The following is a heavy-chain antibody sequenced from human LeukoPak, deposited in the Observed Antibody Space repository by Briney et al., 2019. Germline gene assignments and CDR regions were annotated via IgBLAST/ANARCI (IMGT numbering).Heavy chain of an antibody. CDR1: GGSFSGYY. CDR3: ARGPPIYDSSGYYYFDY. D-gene: IGHD3-22*01. CDR2: INDSGST. J-gene: IGHJ4*02. V-gene: IGHV4-34*01. Sequence: PSETLSLTCAVYGGSFSGYYWSWSRQPPGKGLEWGVEINDSGSTNYNPSLKRRVTISVDTSKNNFSLKLRYVTAADTAVYYCARGPPIYDSSGYYYFDYCGQGTLVTVSS.